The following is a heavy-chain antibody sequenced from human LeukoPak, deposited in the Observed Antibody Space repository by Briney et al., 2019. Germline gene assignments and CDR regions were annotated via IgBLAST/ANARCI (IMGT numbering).Heavy chain of an antibody. J-gene: IGHJ3*02. V-gene: IGHV4-39*01. Sequence: SETLSLTCTVSGDSISESTYYYWDWIRQPPGKGLEWIGSITYTGTTYYNPSLKSRVTISVDTSKNQFSLKLSSVTAADTAVYYCARHLTKAAAPHAFDIWGQGTMVTVSS. CDR2: ITYTGTT. D-gene: IGHD6-13*01. CDR3: ARHLTKAAAPHAFDI. CDR1: GDSISESTYYY.